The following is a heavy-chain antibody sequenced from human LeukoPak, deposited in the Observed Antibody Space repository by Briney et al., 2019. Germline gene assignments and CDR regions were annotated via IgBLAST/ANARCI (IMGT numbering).Heavy chain of an antibody. CDR3: ARWRSGIPAAYYYGMDV. CDR2: IYTSGST. CDR1: GGSISSGSYY. V-gene: IGHV4-61*02. J-gene: IGHJ6*02. D-gene: IGHD2-15*01. Sequence: PSETLSLTCTVSGGSISSGSYYWSWIRQPAGKGLEWIGRIYTSGSTNYNPSLKSRVTISVDRSKNQFSLKLSSVTAADTAVYYCARWRSGIPAAYYYGMDVWGQGTTVTVSS.